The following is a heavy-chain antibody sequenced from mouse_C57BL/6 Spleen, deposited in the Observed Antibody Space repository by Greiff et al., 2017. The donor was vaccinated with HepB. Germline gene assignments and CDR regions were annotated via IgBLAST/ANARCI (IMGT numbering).Heavy chain of an antibody. CDR2: IYPGSGST. V-gene: IGHV1-55*01. CDR3: AGVTTGYAMDY. CDR1: GYTFTSYW. D-gene: IGHD2-2*01. J-gene: IGHJ4*01. Sequence: QVQLKQPGAELVKPGASVKMSCKASGYTFTSYWITWVKQRPGQGLEWIGDIYPGSGSTNYNEKFKSKATLTVDTSSSTAYMQLSSLTSEDSAVYYCAGVTTGYAMDYWGQGTSVTVSS.